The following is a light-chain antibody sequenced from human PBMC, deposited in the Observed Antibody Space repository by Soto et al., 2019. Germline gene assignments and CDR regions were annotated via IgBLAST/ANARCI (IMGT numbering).Light chain of an antibody. J-gene: IGKJ4*01. CDR2: GAS. CDR3: QQYGSSPLT. V-gene: IGKV3-20*01. Sequence: EMVLTRSPGTLSLSPGEGATLSCRASQSVTSTYLAWYQQKPGQAPRLLMYGASSRATGIPDRFSGSGSGTDFTLTISRLEPEDFAVYYCQQYGSSPLTFGGGTKVDIK. CDR1: QSVTSTY.